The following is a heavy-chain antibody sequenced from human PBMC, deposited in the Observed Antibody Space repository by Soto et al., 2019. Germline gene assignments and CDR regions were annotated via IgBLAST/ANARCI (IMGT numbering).Heavy chain of an antibody. V-gene: IGHV1-69*05. Sequence: ASVKVSCKASGYTFTSYGISWVRQAPGQGLEWMGGIIPIFGTTNYAQKFQGRVTITRDTSASTAYMELSSLRSEDTAVYYCAYSSSGSFDPWGQGTLVTVSS. CDR1: GYTFTSYG. CDR2: IIPIFGTT. CDR3: AYSSSGSFDP. D-gene: IGHD6-6*01. J-gene: IGHJ5*02.